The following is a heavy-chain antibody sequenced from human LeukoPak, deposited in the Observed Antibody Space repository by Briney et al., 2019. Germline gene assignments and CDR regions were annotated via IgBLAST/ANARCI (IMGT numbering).Heavy chain of an antibody. V-gene: IGHV4-34*01. CDR2: INHSGST. D-gene: IGHD5-18*01. Sequence: SETLSLTCAVYGGSFSGYYWSWIRQPPGKGLEWIGEINHSGSTNYNPSLKSRVTISVDTSKNQFSLKLSSVTAADTAVYYCAREGRGYSYRSWFDPWGQGTLVTVSS. CDR3: AREGRGYSYRSWFDP. J-gene: IGHJ5*02. CDR1: GGSFSGYY.